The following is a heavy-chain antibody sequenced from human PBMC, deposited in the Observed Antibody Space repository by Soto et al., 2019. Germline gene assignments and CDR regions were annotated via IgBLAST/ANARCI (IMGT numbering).Heavy chain of an antibody. CDR1: GFTVSSNY. D-gene: IGHD3-9*01. J-gene: IGHJ4*02. Sequence: PGGSLRLSCASSGFTVSSNYMSWVRQAPGKGLEWVSVIYSGGSTYYADSVKGRFTISRDNPKNTLYLQMNSLRAEDTAVYYCATNPFTWTGYYNPSFDYWGQGTLVTVPS. V-gene: IGHV3-66*01. CDR2: IYSGGST. CDR3: ATNPFTWTGYYNPSFDY.